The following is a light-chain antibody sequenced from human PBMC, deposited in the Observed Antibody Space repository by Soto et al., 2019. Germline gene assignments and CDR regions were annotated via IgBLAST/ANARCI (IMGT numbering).Light chain of an antibody. CDR1: QSISTY. CDR2: AAS. Sequence: DIPMTQSPSSLSASVGDRVTITCRASQSISTYLNWYQQKPGKAPKLLIYAASDLQSGVPSRFSGSGSGTDFTLTISSLQPEDFATYYCQQSYSTLLITFGQGTRLEIK. V-gene: IGKV1-39*01. J-gene: IGKJ5*01. CDR3: QQSYSTLLIT.